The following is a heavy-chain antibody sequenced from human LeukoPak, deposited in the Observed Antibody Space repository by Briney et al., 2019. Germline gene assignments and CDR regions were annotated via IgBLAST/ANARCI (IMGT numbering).Heavy chain of an antibody. D-gene: IGHD3-22*01. CDR3: ARAPRQYFYDSSAPFDY. CDR2: ISGYNGNT. J-gene: IGHJ4*02. V-gene: IGHV1-18*01. Sequence: GASVKVSCKASGYSFTNYGISWVRQAPGQGLEWMGWISGYNGNTNYAQKFQGRVTMTTDTSTSTAYMELRSLRSDDTAVYYCARAPRQYFYDSSAPFDYWGQGTLVTVSS. CDR1: GYSFTNYG.